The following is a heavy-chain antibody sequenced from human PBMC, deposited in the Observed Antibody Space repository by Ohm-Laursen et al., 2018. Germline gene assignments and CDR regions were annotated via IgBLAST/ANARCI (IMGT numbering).Heavy chain of an antibody. D-gene: IGHD2-15*01. CDR1: GFTFSSYA. Sequence: SLRLSCTASGFTFSSYAMSWVRQAPGKGLEWVSAIGGSGGGTNYAESVKGRFTISRDNSKNTVHLQMNSLRAEDTAVYYCAKVYYCSGGSCYSWELTNGFDIWGQGTMVTVSS. CDR3: AKVYYCSGGSCYSWELTNGFDI. V-gene: IGHV3-23*01. J-gene: IGHJ3*02. CDR2: IGGSGGGT.